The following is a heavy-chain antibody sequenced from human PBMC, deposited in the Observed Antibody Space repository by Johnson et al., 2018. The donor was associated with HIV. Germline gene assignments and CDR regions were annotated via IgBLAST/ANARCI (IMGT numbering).Heavy chain of an antibody. CDR3: ARDHSRDEAFDI. CDR2: IYSGGST. D-gene: IGHD5-24*01. Sequence: MLLVESGGGVVQPGGSLRLSCAASGFTVSSNYMSWVRQAPGKGLEWVSVIYSGGSTYYADSVKGRFTISRDNSKNPLYLQMNSLRAEDTAVYYCARDHSRDEAFDIWGQGTMVTVSS. J-gene: IGHJ3*02. CDR1: GFTVSSNY. V-gene: IGHV3-66*01.